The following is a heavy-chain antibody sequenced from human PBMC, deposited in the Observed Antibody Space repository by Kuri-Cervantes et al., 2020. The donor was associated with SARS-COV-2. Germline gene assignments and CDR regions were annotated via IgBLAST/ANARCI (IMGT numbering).Heavy chain of an antibody. Sequence: SETLSLTCTVSGGSISTYYWSWIRQPPGKGLEWIGYIYYSGSTNYNPSLKSRVTISVDTSKNQFSLKLSSVTAADTAVYYCARERGGQWLVRLGYFDYWGQGTLVRLL. CDR1: GGSISTYY. CDR3: ARERGGQWLVRLGYFDY. J-gene: IGHJ4*02. D-gene: IGHD6-19*01. CDR2: IYYSGST. V-gene: IGHV4-59*01.